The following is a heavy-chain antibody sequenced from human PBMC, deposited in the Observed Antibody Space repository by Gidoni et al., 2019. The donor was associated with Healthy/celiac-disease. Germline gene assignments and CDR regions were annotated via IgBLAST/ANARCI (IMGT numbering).Heavy chain of an antibody. CDR2: INHSGST. CDR1: GGSFSGYY. V-gene: IGHV4-34*01. J-gene: IGHJ4*02. D-gene: IGHD1-1*01. Sequence: QVQLPQWGAGLLKPSETLSLTCAVYGGSFSGYYWSWIRQPPGKGLEWIGEINHSGSTNYNPSLKSRVTISVDTSKNQFSLKLSSVTAADTAVYYCARGDHAGTGTTGFDYWGQGTLVTVSS. CDR3: ARGDHAGTGTTGFDY.